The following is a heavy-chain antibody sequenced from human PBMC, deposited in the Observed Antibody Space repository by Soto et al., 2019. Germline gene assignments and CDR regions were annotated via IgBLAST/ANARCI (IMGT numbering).Heavy chain of an antibody. CDR1: GFTFSSYA. Sequence: GGSLRLSCAAPGFTFSSYAMHWVRQAPGKGPEWVAVISYDGSNKYYADSVKGRFTISRDNSKNTLYLQMNSLRAEDTAVYYCVRDLYPVALNWFDPWGQGTLVTVSS. CDR3: VRDLYPVALNWFDP. V-gene: IGHV3-30-3*01. D-gene: IGHD2-8*01. J-gene: IGHJ5*02. CDR2: ISYDGSNK.